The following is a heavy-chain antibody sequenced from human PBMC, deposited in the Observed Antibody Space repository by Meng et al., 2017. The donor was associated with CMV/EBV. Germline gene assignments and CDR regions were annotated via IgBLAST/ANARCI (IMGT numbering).Heavy chain of an antibody. CDR1: FTFSSYS. J-gene: IGHJ6*02. Sequence: FTFSSYSRNWVRQAPGKGLEWVSSISSSSSYIYYADSVKGRFTISRDNAKNSLYLQMNSLRAEDTAVYYCARGGGGTRDYYYYGMDVWGQGTTVTVSS. CDR2: ISSSSSYI. D-gene: IGHD3-10*01. V-gene: IGHV3-21*01. CDR3: ARGGGGTRDYYYYGMDV.